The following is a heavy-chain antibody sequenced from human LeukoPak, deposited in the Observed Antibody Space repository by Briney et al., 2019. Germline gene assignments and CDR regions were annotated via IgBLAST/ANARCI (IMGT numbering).Heavy chain of an antibody. D-gene: IGHD3-3*01. J-gene: IGHJ4*02. Sequence: SETLSLTCAVYGGSFSGYYWSWIRQPPGKGLEWIGYIYHSGSTYYNPSLKSRVTISVDRSKTQFSLKLSSVTAADTPVYYCASSVYDFWSGYRNQFDYWGQGTLVTVSS. CDR1: GGSFSGYY. V-gene: IGHV4-30-2*01. CDR3: ASSVYDFWSGYRNQFDY. CDR2: IYHSGST.